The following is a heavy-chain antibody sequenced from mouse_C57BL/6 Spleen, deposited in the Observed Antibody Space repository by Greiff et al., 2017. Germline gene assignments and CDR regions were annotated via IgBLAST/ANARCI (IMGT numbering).Heavy chain of an antibody. D-gene: IGHD2-5*01. CDR1: GFSLTSYG. CDR3: AEDPYCSNDAMDY. J-gene: IGHJ4*01. V-gene: IGHV2-5*01. CDR2: IWRGGST. Sequence: QVQLKQSGPGLVQPSQTLSLSCTVSGFSLTSYGVHWVRQSPGQGLEWLGVIWRGGSTDYNAAFMSRLSITKDNSKSQVFFKMNSLQADDTAIYYSAEDPYCSNDAMDYWGQGTSVTVSS.